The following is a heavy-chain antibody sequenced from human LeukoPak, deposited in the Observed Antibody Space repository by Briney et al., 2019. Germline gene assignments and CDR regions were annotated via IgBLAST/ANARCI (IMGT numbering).Heavy chain of an antibody. CDR3: ARHPSEELWLLLDY. V-gene: IGHV4-39*01. D-gene: IGHD6-19*01. CDR2: IYYSGSA. Sequence: PSEALSLTCTVSGDSISSSSYYWGWIRQPPGKGLEWIATIYYSGSAYYNPSLRSRVTISVDTSKNQFSLELRSVTAADTAVYYCARHPSEELWLLLDYWGQGILVTVSS. J-gene: IGHJ4*02. CDR1: GDSISSSSYY.